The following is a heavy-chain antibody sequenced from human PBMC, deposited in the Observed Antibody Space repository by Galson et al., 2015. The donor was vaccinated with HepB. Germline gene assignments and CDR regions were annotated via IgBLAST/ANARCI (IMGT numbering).Heavy chain of an antibody. CDR3: ARRGGVARRYCSSTSCPYYGMDV. Sequence: QSGAEVKKPGESLRISCKGSGYSFTSYWISWVRQMPGKGLEWMGRIDPSDSYTNYSPSFQGHVTISADKSISTAYLQWSSLKASDTAMYYCARRGGVARRYCSSTSCPYYGMDVWGQGTTVTVSS. D-gene: IGHD2-2*01. V-gene: IGHV5-10-1*01. CDR2: IDPSDSYT. J-gene: IGHJ6*02. CDR1: GYSFTSYW.